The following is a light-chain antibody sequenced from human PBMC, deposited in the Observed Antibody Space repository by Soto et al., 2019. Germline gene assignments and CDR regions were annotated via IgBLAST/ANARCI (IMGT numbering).Light chain of an antibody. CDR1: QDIRNN. J-gene: IGKJ1*01. Sequence: DIQMTQSPSSLSASVGDRVTITCRASQDIRNNLDWYQQKPGKAPKRLIYAASSLQSGVPSRFSGSGSGTEFTLTISSLQPEDFATYCCLQHNDYPWTFGQGTKVDIK. CDR2: AAS. V-gene: IGKV1-17*01. CDR3: LQHNDYPWT.